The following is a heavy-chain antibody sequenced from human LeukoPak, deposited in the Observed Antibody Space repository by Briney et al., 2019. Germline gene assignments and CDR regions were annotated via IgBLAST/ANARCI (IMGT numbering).Heavy chain of an antibody. CDR1: GFTFSSYW. V-gene: IGHV3-7*05. CDR2: IKQDGSEK. Sequence: GGSLRLSCAASGFTFSSYWMSWVRQAPGKGLEWVANIKQDGSEKYYVDSVKGRFTISRDNAKSSLYLQMNSLRAEDTAVYYCARAQLWLYGDAFDIWGQGTMVIVSS. D-gene: IGHD5-18*01. J-gene: IGHJ3*02. CDR3: ARAQLWLYGDAFDI.